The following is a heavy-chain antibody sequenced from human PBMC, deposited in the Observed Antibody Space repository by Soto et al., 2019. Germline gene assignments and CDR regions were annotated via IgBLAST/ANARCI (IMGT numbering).Heavy chain of an antibody. Sequence: SETLSLTCTVSTDSSSFTNSYWGWIRQPPGKGLQWIGSSSYNGGTFYNPSLKGRVVISFDASKKQSSLQVTSVTAADTAVYFCARHRIEVVWRGFDFWGQGSPVTVSS. CDR2: SSYNGGT. CDR3: ARHRIEVVWRGFDF. J-gene: IGHJ4*02. D-gene: IGHD3-10*01. CDR1: TDSSSFTNSY. V-gene: IGHV4-39*01.